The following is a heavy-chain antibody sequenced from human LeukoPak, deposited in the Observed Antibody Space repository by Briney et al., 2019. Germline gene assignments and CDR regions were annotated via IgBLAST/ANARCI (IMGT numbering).Heavy chain of an antibody. J-gene: IGHJ4*02. D-gene: IGHD3-10*01. CDR2: ISGSGGST. V-gene: IGHV3-23*01. CDR3: AKDLDYYGSGSELYYFDY. CDR1: GFTFSSYG. Sequence: PGGSLRLSCAASGFTFSSYGMSWVRQAPGKGLEWVSAISGSGGSTYYADSVKGRFTISRDNSKNTLYLQMNSLRAEDTAVYYCAKDLDYYGSGSELYYFDYWGQGTLVTVSS.